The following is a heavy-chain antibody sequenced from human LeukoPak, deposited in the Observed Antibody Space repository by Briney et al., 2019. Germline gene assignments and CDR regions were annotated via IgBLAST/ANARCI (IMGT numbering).Heavy chain of an antibody. CDR2: ISGSGGST. V-gene: IGHV3-23*01. J-gene: IGHJ6*03. CDR1: GFTFSSYG. CDR3: AKVFFRTYYYDSSGYYYDYYYYYYMDV. Sequence: GGSLRLSCAASGFTFSSYGMSWVRQAPGKGLEWVSAISGSGGSTYYADSVKGRFTISRDNSKNTLYLQMNSLRAEDTAVYYCAKVFFRTYYYDSSGYYYDYYYYYYMDVWGKGTTVTISS. D-gene: IGHD3-22*01.